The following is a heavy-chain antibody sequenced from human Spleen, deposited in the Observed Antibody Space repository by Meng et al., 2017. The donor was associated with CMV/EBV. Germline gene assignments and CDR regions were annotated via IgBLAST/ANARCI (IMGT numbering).Heavy chain of an antibody. CDR1: GFTFSSYA. D-gene: IGHD2-2*01. J-gene: IGHJ4*02. CDR3: ARDIVVVPAAIEDY. V-gene: IGHV3-30*04. CDR2: ISYDGSNK. Sequence: SGFTFSSYAMHWVRQAPGKGLEWVAVISYDGSNKYYADSVKGRFTISRDNSKNTLYLQMNSLRAEDTAVYYCARDIVVVPAAIEDYWGQGTLVTVSS.